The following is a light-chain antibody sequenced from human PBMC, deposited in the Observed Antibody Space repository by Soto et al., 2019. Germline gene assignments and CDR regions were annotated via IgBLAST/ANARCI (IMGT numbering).Light chain of an antibody. V-gene: IGKV3-20*01. J-gene: IGKJ1*01. Sequence: ELVLTQSPGTLSLSPGERATLSCRAIQRVSSSYLAWYQQKPGRAPRLLIYAASSRAIGIPDRFSGSGSATDFTLTIAGLEPEDFAVYYCQQYGSSLPWTFGQGTKVDIK. CDR2: AAS. CDR3: QQYGSSLPWT. CDR1: QRVSSSY.